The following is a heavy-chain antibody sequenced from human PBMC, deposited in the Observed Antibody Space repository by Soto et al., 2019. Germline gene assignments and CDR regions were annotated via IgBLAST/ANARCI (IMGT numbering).Heavy chain of an antibody. CDR2: ISGSGGRT. Sequence: EVQLLESGGGLVQPGGSLRLSCAASGFTFSSYAMSWVRQAPGKGLEWVSAISGSGGRTYYADSVQGRFTISRDNSKNTLYLQMNSLRAEDTAVYYCAKDANPHSSSWYAPVGMDVWGQGTTVTV. J-gene: IGHJ6*02. D-gene: IGHD6-13*01. CDR3: AKDANPHSSSWYAPVGMDV. CDR1: GFTFSSYA. V-gene: IGHV3-23*01.